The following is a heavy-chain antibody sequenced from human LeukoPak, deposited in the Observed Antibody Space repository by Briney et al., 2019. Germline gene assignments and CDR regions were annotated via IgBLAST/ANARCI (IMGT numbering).Heavy chain of an antibody. V-gene: IGHV1-2*02. CDR1: GYTFTGYY. Sequence: GASVKVSCKASGYTFTGYYIHWVRQAPGQGPEWMGWINPNSGDTNYAQKFQGRVTMARGTSISTAYMELSRLRSDDTAVYYCARKYDFWSGYYWWGQGTLVTVSS. CDR2: INPNSGDT. J-gene: IGHJ4*02. D-gene: IGHD3-3*01. CDR3: ARKYDFWSGYYW.